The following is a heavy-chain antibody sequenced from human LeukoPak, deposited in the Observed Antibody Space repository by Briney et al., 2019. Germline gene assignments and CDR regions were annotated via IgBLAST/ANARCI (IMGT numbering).Heavy chain of an antibody. CDR2: VYYSGKT. V-gene: IGHV4-39*07. CDR3: ARHEGHWVLDY. Sequence: SETLSLTCTVSGGSVSSGYYYWGWIRQPPGKGLEWIGSVYYSGKTYYNPSLKSRITISVDTSKNQFSLKLNSVTAADTAVYHCARHEGHWVLDYWGQGTLVTVSS. CDR1: GGSVSSGYYY. J-gene: IGHJ4*02. D-gene: IGHD7-27*01.